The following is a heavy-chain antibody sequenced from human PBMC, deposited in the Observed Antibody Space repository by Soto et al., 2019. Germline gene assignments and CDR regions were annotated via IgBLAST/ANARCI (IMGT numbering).Heavy chain of an antibody. CDR3: ARGSNGDYVDYFDY. CDR1: GFTLSSHG. J-gene: IGHJ4*02. CDR2: ISSSSSYI. V-gene: IGHV3-21*01. Sequence: EVQFLESGGGLVQPGGSLRLSRAASGFTLSSHGLSWVRQSPGKGLEWVSSISSSSSYIYYADSVKGRFTISRDNAKNSLYLQMNSLRAEDTAVYYCARGSNGDYVDYFDYWGQGTLVTVSS. D-gene: IGHD4-17*01.